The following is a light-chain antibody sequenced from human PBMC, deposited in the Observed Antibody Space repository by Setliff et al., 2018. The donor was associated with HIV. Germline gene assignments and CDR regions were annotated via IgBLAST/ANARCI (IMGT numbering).Light chain of an antibody. Sequence: SALTQPPSVSGSPGQSVTVSCTGTSSDIDTYNRVSWYQQPPGTAPKLLIYEVINRPSGVPDRFSGSKSGNTASLTISGLQAEDEADYYCSSYTSSSTYVFGTGTKGTVL. J-gene: IGLJ1*01. V-gene: IGLV2-18*02. CDR1: SSDIDTYNR. CDR2: EVI. CDR3: SSYTSSSTYV.